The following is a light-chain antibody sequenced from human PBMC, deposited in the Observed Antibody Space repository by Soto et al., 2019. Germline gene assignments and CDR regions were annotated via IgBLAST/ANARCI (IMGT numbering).Light chain of an antibody. V-gene: IGKV1-5*01. CDR2: DAS. CDR3: QQYGSYSPT. CDR1: QSISSW. Sequence: DVHWTQSPSTLSASVGVRVTITCRASQSISSWLAWYQQKPGKAPKLLIYDASSLESGVPSRFSGSVSGTEFTLTISSLQPDDFATYYCQQYGSYSPTFGQGTKVDIK. J-gene: IGKJ1*01.